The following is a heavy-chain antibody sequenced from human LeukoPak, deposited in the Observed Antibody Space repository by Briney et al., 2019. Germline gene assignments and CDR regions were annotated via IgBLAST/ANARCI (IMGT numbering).Heavy chain of an antibody. CDR3: ARGTARWVRTDYFDH. J-gene: IGHJ4*02. CDR1: GGSISSYY. D-gene: IGHD3/OR15-3a*01. CDR2: IYYSGST. V-gene: IGHV4-59*01. Sequence: PSETLSLTCTVSGGSISSYYWSWIRQPPGKGLEWIGYIYYSGSTNYNPSLKSRVTTSVDTSKNQFSLKLSSVTAADTAVYYCARGTARWVRTDYFDHWGQGTLVTVSS.